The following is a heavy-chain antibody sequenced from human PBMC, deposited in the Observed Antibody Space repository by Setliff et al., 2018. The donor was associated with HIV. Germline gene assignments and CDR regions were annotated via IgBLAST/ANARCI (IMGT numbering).Heavy chain of an antibody. D-gene: IGHD3-10*01. CDR2: MNPNTGVA. V-gene: IGHV1-8*01. J-gene: IGHJ6*04. Sequence: ASVKVSCKASGHTFSNSDIHWVRRATGQGLERMGWMNPNTGVAGYALKFQGRVTMTRDTSISTAYMELSSLPSEDTAVYWCASGKGVGGVIITGGLDVWGKGTTVTVSS. CDR1: GHTFSNSD. CDR3: ASGKGVGGVIITGGLDV.